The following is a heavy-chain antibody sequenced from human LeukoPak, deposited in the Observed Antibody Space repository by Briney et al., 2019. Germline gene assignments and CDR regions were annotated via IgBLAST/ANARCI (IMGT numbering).Heavy chain of an antibody. CDR1: GGSFSGYY. V-gene: IGHV4-34*01. CDR3: ASSSPDY. CDR2: INHSGST. J-gene: IGHJ4*02. Sequence: SETLSLTCAVYGGSFSGYYWSWIRRPPGKGLEWIGEINHSGSTNYNPSLKSRVTISVDTSKNQFSLKLSSVTAADTAVYYCASSSPDYWGQGTLVTVSS.